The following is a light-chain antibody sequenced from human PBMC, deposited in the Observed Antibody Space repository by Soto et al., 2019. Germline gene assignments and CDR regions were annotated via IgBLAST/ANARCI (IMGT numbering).Light chain of an antibody. CDR2: GAS. CDR1: QSVSNN. CDR3: QQYNNWWT. Sequence: EIVMTQSPATLSVSPGERATLSCRASQSVSNNLAWYQKKPGQAPRLLIYGASTRATGIPASFSGSGSGTEFTLTISSLQSEDFAVYYGQQYNNWWTFGQGTRVEIK. J-gene: IGKJ1*01. V-gene: IGKV3-15*01.